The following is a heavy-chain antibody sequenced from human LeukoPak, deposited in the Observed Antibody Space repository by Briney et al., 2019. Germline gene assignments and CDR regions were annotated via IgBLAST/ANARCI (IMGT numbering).Heavy chain of an antibody. J-gene: IGHJ4*02. CDR1: GGSISSYY. D-gene: IGHD6-13*01. CDR2: IYYSGST. V-gene: IGHV4-59*01. Sequence: PSETLSLTXTVSGGSISSYYWSWIRQPPGKGLEWIGYIYYSGSTNYNPSLKSRVTISVDTSKNQFSLKLSSVTAADTAVYYCARGIAAAVDYWGQGTLVTVSS. CDR3: ARGIAAAVDY.